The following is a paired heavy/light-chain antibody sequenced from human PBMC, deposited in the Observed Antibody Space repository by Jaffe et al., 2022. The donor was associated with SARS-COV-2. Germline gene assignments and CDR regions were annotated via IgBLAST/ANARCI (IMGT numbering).Heavy chain of an antibody. CDR2: INHSGST. CDR1: GGSFSGYY. J-gene: IGHJ3*02. Sequence: QVQLQQWGAGLLKPSETLSLTCAVYGGSFSGYYWSWIRQPPGKGLEWIGEINHSGSTNYNPSLKSRVTISVDTSKNQFSLKLSSVTAADTAVYYCARVEVWDITSYSSSWYDAFDIWGQGTMVTVSS. D-gene: IGHD6-13*01. V-gene: IGHV4-34*01. CDR3: ARVEVWDITSYSSSWYDAFDI.
Light chain of an antibody. V-gene: IGLV3-19*01. CDR1: SLRSYY. J-gene: IGLJ3*02. CDR2: GKN. Sequence: SSELTQDPAVSVALGQTVRITCQGDSLRSYYASWYQQKPGQAPVLVIYGKNNRPSGIPDRFSGSSSGNTASLTITGAQAEDEADYYCNSRDSSGNHLGVFGGGTKLTVL. CDR3: NSRDSSGNHLGV.